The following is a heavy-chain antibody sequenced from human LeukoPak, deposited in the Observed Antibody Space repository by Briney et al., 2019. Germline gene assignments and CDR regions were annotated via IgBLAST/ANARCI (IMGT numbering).Heavy chain of an antibody. CDR1: GFPFSVYE. CDR3: ALLAVASDFDY. CDR2: IGSSGAIR. Sequence: GGSLRLSCAVSGFPFSVYEMNWVRQAPGKGLEWVSNIGSSGAIRHYADSVKGRFSISRDNAENSLFLQMNSLRVEDTGIYYCALLAVASDFDYWGQGALVTVSS. J-gene: IGHJ4*02. D-gene: IGHD6-19*01. V-gene: IGHV3-48*03.